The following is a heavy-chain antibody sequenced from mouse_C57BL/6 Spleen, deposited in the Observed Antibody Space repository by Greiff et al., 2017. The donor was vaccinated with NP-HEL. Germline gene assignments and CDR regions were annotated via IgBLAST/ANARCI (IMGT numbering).Heavy chain of an antibody. D-gene: IGHD1-1*01. Sequence: VQLQQSVAELVRPGASVKLSCTASGFNIKNTYMHWVKQRPEQGLEWIGRIDPANGNTKYAPKFQGKATITADTSSNTAYLQLSSLTSEDTAIYYCARTITTVVRSYYAMDYWGQGTSVTVSS. CDR2: IDPANGNT. CDR3: ARTITTVVRSYYAMDY. CDR1: GFNIKNTY. V-gene: IGHV14-3*01. J-gene: IGHJ4*01.